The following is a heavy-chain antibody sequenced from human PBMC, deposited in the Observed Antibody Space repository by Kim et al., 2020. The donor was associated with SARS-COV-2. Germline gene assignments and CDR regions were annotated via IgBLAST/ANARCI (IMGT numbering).Heavy chain of an antibody. Sequence: GGSLRLSCAASGFTFSGSAMHWVRQASGKGLEWVGRIRSKANSYATAYAASVKGRFTISRDDSKNTAYLQMNSLKTEDTAVYYCTRRIATDPFDYWGQGTLVTVSS. D-gene: IGHD1-26*01. J-gene: IGHJ4*02. CDR2: IRSKANSYAT. V-gene: IGHV3-73*01. CDR3: TRRIATDPFDY. CDR1: GFTFSGSA.